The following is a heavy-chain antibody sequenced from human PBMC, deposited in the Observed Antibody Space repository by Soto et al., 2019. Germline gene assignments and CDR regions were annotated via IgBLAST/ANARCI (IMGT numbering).Heavy chain of an antibody. V-gene: IGHV1-69*01. Sequence: QVQLVQSGAEVKKPGSSVKVSCKASGGTFSSYAISWVRQAPGQGLEWMGGLIPIFGTANYAQKFQGRVTITADESTSTAYMELSSLRSEDTAVYDCARDPLYYYDSSGYDGTGFDYWGQGTLVTVSS. CDR2: LIPIFGTA. D-gene: IGHD3-22*01. CDR1: GGTFSSYA. CDR3: ARDPLYYYDSSGYDGTGFDY. J-gene: IGHJ4*02.